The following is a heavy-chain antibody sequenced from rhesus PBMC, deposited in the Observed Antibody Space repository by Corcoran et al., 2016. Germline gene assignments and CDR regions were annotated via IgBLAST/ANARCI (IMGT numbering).Heavy chain of an antibody. CDR3: ASEGEIGPYSGSYYGLDH. CDR1: GGSINSGVG. Sequence: QVQLQESGPGLVKPSETLSLSCAVSGGSINSGVGWSWTRQPPGKGLAWVGHIFGSTGSTYSNPSLKSRVTISKDTSKNQFSLKLSSVTAADTAVYYCASEGEIGPYSGSYYGLDHWGQGVLVTVSS. V-gene: IGHV4S7*01. J-gene: IGHJ4*01. CDR2: IFGSTGST. D-gene: IGHD3-16*01.